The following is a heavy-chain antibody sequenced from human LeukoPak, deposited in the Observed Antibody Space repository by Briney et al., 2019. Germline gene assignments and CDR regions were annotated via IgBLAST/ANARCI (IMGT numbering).Heavy chain of an antibody. V-gene: IGHV3-23*01. Sequence: GGSLRLSCAASGFTFSSYAMSWVRQAPGKGLEWVSAISGSGGSTHYADSVKGRFTISRDNSKNTLYLQMNSLRAEDTAVYYCAKRSSDGSGYYSYFDYWGQGTLVTVSS. J-gene: IGHJ4*02. CDR1: GFTFSSYA. CDR2: ISGSGGST. CDR3: AKRSSDGSGYYSYFDY. D-gene: IGHD3-22*01.